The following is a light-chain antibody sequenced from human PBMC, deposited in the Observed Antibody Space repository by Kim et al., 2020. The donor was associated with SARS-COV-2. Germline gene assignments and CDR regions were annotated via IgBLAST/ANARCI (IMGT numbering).Light chain of an antibody. Sequence: QSAPTQPASVSGSLGQSITISCTGTSSDVGGQKYVSWYQQRPGKAPKLMIFDVTNRPSGVSNHFSGSKSGNTASLTISGLRAEDEADYYCCSYTNSGTYVVGTGTKVAVL. CDR3: CSYTNSGTYV. CDR2: DVT. V-gene: IGLV2-14*01. J-gene: IGLJ1*01. CDR1: SSDVGGQKY.